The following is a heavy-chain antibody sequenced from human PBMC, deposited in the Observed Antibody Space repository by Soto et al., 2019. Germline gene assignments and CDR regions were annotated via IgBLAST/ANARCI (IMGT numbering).Heavy chain of an antibody. CDR1: GGSISSYY. V-gene: IGHV4-59*01. Sequence: SETLSLTCTVSGGSISSYYWSWIRQPPGKGLEWIGYIYYSGSTNYNPSLKSRVTISVDTSKNQFSLKLSSVTAADTAVYYRARDNLGGSYYDYWGQGTLVTVSS. CDR2: IYYSGST. D-gene: IGHD1-26*01. J-gene: IGHJ4*02. CDR3: ARDNLGGSYYDY.